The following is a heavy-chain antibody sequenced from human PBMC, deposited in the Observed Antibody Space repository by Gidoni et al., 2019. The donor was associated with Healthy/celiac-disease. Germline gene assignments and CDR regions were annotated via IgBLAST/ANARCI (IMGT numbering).Heavy chain of an antibody. CDR3: ANFKIAVAGILPHY. D-gene: IGHD6-19*01. Sequence: QRKLQESGPGLVKPSETLSLTCTVSGGSISSSSYYWGWIRQPPGKGLEWIGSIYYSGSTYYKPSRKSRVTISVDTSKNQFSLKLSSVTAADTAVYYCANFKIAVAGILPHYWGQGTLFTVSS. CDR1: GGSISSSSYY. J-gene: IGHJ4*02. V-gene: IGHV4-39*01. CDR2: IYYSGST.